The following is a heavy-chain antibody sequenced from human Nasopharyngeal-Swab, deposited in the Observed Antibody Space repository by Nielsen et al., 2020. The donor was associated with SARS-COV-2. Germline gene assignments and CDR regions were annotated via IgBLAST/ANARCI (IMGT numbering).Heavy chain of an antibody. Sequence: RQAPGKGLEWIGEINHSGSTNYNPSLKSRVTISVDTSKNQFSLKLSSVTAADTAVYYCARGSLRRYCSSTSCYASSWFDPWGRGTLVTVSS. J-gene: IGHJ5*02. D-gene: IGHD2-2*01. CDR3: ARGSLRRYCSSTSCYASSWFDP. CDR2: INHSGST. V-gene: IGHV4-34*01.